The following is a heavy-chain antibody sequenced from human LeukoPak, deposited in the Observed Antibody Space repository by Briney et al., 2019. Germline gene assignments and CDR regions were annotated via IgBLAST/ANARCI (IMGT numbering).Heavy chain of an antibody. D-gene: IGHD3-9*01. J-gene: IGHJ1*01. V-gene: IGHV3-64D*06. CDR2: ISSNAYST. CDR1: GFTFSSYA. Sequence: GGSLRLSCLTSGFTFSSYAMHWVRQAPGKGLEYISAISSNAYSTYYADSVKGRFTISRDNSKNTLYLQMSSLRPQDTALYYSINDQGNDILTAYVWGQGTLVTVSS. CDR3: INDQGNDILTAYV.